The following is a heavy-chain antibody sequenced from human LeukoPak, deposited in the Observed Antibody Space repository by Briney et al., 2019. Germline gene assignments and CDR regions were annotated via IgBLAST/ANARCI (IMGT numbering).Heavy chain of an antibody. D-gene: IGHD6-13*01. Sequence: PGGSLRLSCAASGFPFDTYGMHWVRQAPGKGLEWLAHIQGDASDWRYVDSVKDRFTISRDNTESSLFLQLNSLRAEDTAVYYCAKDWGIDMGSSWYRYWGQGTLVTVSS. CDR2: IQGDASDW. J-gene: IGHJ4*02. CDR1: GFPFDTYG. CDR3: AKDWGIDMGSSWYRY. V-gene: IGHV3-7*03.